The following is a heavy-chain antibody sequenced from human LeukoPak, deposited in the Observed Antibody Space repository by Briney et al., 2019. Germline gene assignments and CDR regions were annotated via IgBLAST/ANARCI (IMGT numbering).Heavy chain of an antibody. V-gene: IGHV4-34*01. CDR1: GGSFSGYY. Sequence: SETLSLTCAVYGGSFSGYYWSWIRQPPGKGLEWIGEINHSGSTNYNPSLKSRVTISVDKSKNRFSLKLSSVAAADTAVYYCARALARWFDPWGQGTLVTVSS. CDR3: ARALARWFDP. CDR2: INHSGST. D-gene: IGHD6-6*01. J-gene: IGHJ5*02.